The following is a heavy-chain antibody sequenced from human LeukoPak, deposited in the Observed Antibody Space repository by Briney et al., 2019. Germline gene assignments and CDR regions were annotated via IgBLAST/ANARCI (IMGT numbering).Heavy chain of an antibody. D-gene: IGHD1-26*01. J-gene: IGHJ3*02. V-gene: IGHV3-30*18. CDR2: ISYDGSNK. CDR3: AKIGTSGDIVGATRLRAFDI. Sequence: GGSLRLSCAASGFTFSSYGMHWVRQAPGKGLEWVAVISYDGSNKYYAASVKGRFTISRDNSKNTLYLQMNSLRAEDTAVYYCAKIGTSGDIVGATRLRAFDIWGQGTMVTVSS. CDR1: GFTFSSYG.